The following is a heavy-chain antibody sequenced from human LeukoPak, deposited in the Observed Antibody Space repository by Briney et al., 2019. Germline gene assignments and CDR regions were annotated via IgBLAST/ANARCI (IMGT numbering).Heavy chain of an antibody. CDR2: IYTSGST. J-gene: IGHJ6*03. CDR3: ARGEYQLLYHYYYYYMDV. Sequence: SETLSLTCTVSGGSISSYYWSWIRQPAGKGLEWIGRIYTSGSTNYNPSLKSRVTISVDTSKNQFSLKLSSVTAADTAVYYCARGEYQLLYHYYYYYMDVWGKGTTVTVSS. CDR1: GGSISSYY. D-gene: IGHD2-2*02. V-gene: IGHV4-4*07.